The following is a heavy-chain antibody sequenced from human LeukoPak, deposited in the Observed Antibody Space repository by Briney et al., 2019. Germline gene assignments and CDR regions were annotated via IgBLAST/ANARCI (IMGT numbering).Heavy chain of an antibody. Sequence: GGSLRLSCEASGFTFNSYDMNWVRQAPGKGLEWVSVISGSGGSTDYADSVKGRFSISRDNSKNTLYLQMNSLRAEDTAVYYCAKGQLWFGEFSYFDYWGQGTLVTVSS. J-gene: IGHJ4*02. D-gene: IGHD3-10*01. V-gene: IGHV3-23*01. CDR3: AKGQLWFGEFSYFDY. CDR2: ISGSGGST. CDR1: GFTFNSYD.